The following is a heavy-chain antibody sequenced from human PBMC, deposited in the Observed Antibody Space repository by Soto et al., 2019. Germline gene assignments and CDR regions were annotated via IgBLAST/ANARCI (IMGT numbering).Heavy chain of an antibody. CDR2: IYYSGST. J-gene: IGHJ4*02. CDR1: GGSISSSSYY. Sequence: QLQLQESGPGLVKPSETLSLTCTVSGGSISSSSYYWGWIRQPPGKGLEWIGSIYYSGSTYYNPSLKSRVTISVDTSKNQFSLKLSSVTAADTAVYYCARSPAPVYYYFWSGYYSSSSYWGQGTLVTVSS. V-gene: IGHV4-39*01. CDR3: ARSPAPVYYYFWSGYYSSSSY. D-gene: IGHD3-3*01.